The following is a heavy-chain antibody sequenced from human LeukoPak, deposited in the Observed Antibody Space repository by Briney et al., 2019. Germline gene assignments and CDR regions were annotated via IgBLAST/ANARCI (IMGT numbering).Heavy chain of an antibody. CDR2: IYYRGST. Sequence: SETLSLTCTVSGGSISSYYWSWIRQPPGKGLEWIGYIYYRGSTNYNPSLKSRVTISVDTFKNQFSLKLSSVTAADTAVYYCARPHYNILTGYFNWFDPWGQGTLVTVSS. CDR3: ARPHYNILTGYFNWFDP. D-gene: IGHD3-9*01. J-gene: IGHJ5*02. V-gene: IGHV4-59*01. CDR1: GGSISSYY.